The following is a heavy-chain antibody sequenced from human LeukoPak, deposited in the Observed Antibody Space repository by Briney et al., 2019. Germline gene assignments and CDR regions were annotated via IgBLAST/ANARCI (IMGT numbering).Heavy chain of an antibody. D-gene: IGHD3-22*01. CDR2: INWNSAST. Sequence: GGSLRLSCAASGFTFDDYGMTWVRQAPGKGLEWVSGINWNSASTGYADPVKGRFTISRDNAKKSLYLQMDSLRAEDTALCHCARFWDSNPRPWYYFEFWGQGTLVTVSS. V-gene: IGHV3-20*01. CDR3: ARFWDSNPRPWYYFEF. J-gene: IGHJ4*02. CDR1: GFTFDDYG.